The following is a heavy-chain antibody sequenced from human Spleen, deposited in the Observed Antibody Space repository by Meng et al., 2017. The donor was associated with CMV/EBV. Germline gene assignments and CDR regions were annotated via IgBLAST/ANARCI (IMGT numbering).Heavy chain of an antibody. J-gene: IGHJ5*02. CDR1: GFTFTRSA. Sequence: SVKVSCKASGFTFTRSAVQWVRQARGQRLEWIGRIVVDSGNTNYAQKFQERVTITRDMSTSTAYMELSSLRSEDTAVYYCARVIAAAGTGFDPWGQGTLVTVSS. V-gene: IGHV1-58*01. CDR2: IVVDSGNT. CDR3: ARVIAAAGTGFDP. D-gene: IGHD6-13*01.